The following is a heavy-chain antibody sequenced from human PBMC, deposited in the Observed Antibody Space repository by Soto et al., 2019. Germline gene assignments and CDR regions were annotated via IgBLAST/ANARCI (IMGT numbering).Heavy chain of an antibody. CDR1: GYSFAGYW. Sequence: EESLKISCKGSGYSFAGYWITWVRQKPGKGLEWMGQIDPSDSQTYYSPSFRGHVTISVTKAITTVFLQWSSLRASDTAMYYCARQIYDSDTGPNFQYYFDSWGQGTPVTVSS. D-gene: IGHD3-22*01. CDR3: ARQIYDSDTGPNFQYYFDS. CDR2: IDPSDSQT. J-gene: IGHJ4*02. V-gene: IGHV5-10-1*01.